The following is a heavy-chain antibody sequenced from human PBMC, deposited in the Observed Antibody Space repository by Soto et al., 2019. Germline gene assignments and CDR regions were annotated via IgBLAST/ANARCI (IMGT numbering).Heavy chain of an antibody. CDR3: AGYLSQQLGYYYYGMDV. CDR1: GFTFSSYS. V-gene: IGHV3-48*02. CDR2: ISSSSTI. Sequence: GGSLRLSCAASGFTFSSYSMNWVRQAPGKGLEWVSYISSSSTIYYADSVKGRFTISRDNAKNSLYLQMNSLRDEDTAVYYCAGYLSQQLGYYYYGMDVWGQGTTVTVSS. J-gene: IGHJ6*02. D-gene: IGHD6-13*01.